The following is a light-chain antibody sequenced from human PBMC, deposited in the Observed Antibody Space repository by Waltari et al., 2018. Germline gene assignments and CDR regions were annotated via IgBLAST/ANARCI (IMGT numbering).Light chain of an antibody. J-gene: IGLJ3*02. CDR3: SAWDDALNAYL. CDR1: TSNIATNT. CDR2: SNI. Sequence: QSVLTQPPSASGTPGQRVTISCSGGTSNIATNTVNWYQHLPGTAPKLLCHSNIQRPSGGPDRFSGSQSGTSASLAISGLQSEDEGDYYCSAWDDALNAYLFGGGTKLTVL. V-gene: IGLV1-44*01.